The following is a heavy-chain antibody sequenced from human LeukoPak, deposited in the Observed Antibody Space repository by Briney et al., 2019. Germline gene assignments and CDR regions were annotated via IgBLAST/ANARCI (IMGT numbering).Heavy chain of an antibody. CDR2: IGSITDGLT. V-gene: IGHV3-48*04. CDR3: AIPPLSGTGSSRPLAGVDA. D-gene: IGHD3-10*01. J-gene: IGHJ6*02. CDR1: GFSFSRYS. Sequence: GGSLRLSCAASGFSFSRYSMNWVRQAPGKGLEWVSYIGSITDGLTRYAESVKGRFTISRDNAKNSLYLQMNSLRAEDTAVYYCAIPPLSGTGSSRPLAGVDAWGQGTTVTVSS.